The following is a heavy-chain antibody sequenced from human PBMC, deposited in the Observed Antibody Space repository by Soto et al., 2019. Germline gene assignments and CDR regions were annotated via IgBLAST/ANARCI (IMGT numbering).Heavy chain of an antibody. V-gene: IGHV3-23*01. Sequence: SGGSLRLSCAASGFTFSSYAMSWVRQAPGKGLEWVSAISGSGGSTYYADSVKGRFTISRDNSKNTLYLQMNSLRAEDTAVYYCAKVRAVVVVAATDAFDIWGQGTMVTVSS. D-gene: IGHD2-15*01. CDR1: GFTFSSYA. CDR3: AKVRAVVVVAATDAFDI. J-gene: IGHJ3*02. CDR2: ISGSGGST.